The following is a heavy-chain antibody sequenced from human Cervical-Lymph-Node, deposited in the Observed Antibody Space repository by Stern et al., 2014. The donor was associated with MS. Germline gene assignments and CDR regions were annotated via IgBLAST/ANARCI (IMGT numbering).Heavy chain of an antibody. CDR1: GFSLSTSGLC. J-gene: IGHJ3*02. CDR2: VDLVDDK. CDR3: ARIRFYSNSSGYYPWAFDI. Sequence: QVTLRESGPALVKPTQTLTLTCTFSGFSLSTSGLCVGWIRQPPGKALEWLGLVDLVDDKYYSPSLETRLTISKDTSENQVVLTLANMDPVDTATYYCARIRFYSNSSGYYPWAFDIWGQGTMVTVSS. D-gene: IGHD3-22*01. V-gene: IGHV2-70*01.